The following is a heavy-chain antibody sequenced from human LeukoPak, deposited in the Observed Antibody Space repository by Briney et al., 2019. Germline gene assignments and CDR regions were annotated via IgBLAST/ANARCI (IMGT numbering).Heavy chain of an antibody. CDR3: ARHGLTCGMNGVERADY. CDR2: IYPGDSDT. CDR1: GYRLTSYW. Sequence: GESLKISWKGSGYRLTSYWIGWVRQMPGKGLGWMGIIYPGDSDTRYSPSFQGQVTLSADKSLRTAVLPRCSLQASETALYFRARHGLTCGMNGVERADYWGQGTLVTVSS. D-gene: IGHD3/OR15-3a*01. V-gene: IGHV5-51*01. J-gene: IGHJ4*02.